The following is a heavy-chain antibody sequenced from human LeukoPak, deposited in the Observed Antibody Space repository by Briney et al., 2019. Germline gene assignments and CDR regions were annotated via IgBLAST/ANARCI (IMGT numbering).Heavy chain of an antibody. CDR1: GFTVSSNY. CDR3: ARDSHSGSSDAFDI. Sequence: GGSLRLSCAASGFTVSSNYMSWVRQAPGKGLEWVSYISSSGSTIYYADSVKGRFTISRDNAKNSLYLQMNSLRAEDTAVYYCARDSHSGSSDAFDIWGQGTMVTVSS. CDR2: ISSSGSTI. V-gene: IGHV3-11*01. D-gene: IGHD1-26*01. J-gene: IGHJ3*02.